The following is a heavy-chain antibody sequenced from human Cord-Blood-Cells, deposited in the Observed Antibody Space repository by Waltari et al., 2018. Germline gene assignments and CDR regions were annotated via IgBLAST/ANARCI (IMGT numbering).Heavy chain of an antibody. V-gene: IGHV1-69*01. CDR3: AIGYSSSWYGDY. D-gene: IGHD6-13*01. CDR1: GGTFRSYD. CDR2: IIPIFGKA. Sequence: QVQLVQTGAEVKQPGPSVKVYCKASGGTFRSYDICWVRQAPGAGLEWMGGIIPIFGKATNAQKFQGRVTITADESTSTAYMELSSLRSEDTAVYYCAIGYSSSWYGDYWGQGTLVTVSS. J-gene: IGHJ4*02.